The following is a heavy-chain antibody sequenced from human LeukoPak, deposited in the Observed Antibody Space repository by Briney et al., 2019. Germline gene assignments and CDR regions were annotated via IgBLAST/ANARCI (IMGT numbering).Heavy chain of an antibody. J-gene: IGHJ4*02. CDR2: IYYSGST. V-gene: IGHV4-59*01. CDR3: ARVGRYDFWSGVDYFDY. D-gene: IGHD3-3*01. Sequence: SETLSLTCTVSGGSISSYYWSWIRQPPGKGLEWIGYIYYSGSTNYNPSLKSRVTISVDTSKNQFSPKLSSVTAADTAVYYCARVGRYDFWSGVDYFDYWGQGTLVTVSS. CDR1: GGSISSYY.